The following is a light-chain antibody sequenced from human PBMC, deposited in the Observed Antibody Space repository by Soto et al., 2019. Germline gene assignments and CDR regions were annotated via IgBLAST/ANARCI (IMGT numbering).Light chain of an antibody. CDR3: QQYNNWPSVT. CDR2: GAS. Sequence: EIMMTQSPATLPVSPGERATLSCRASQSVRGNLAWYQQKPGQAPRLLIYGASTRATGIPARFSDSGSGTEFTLTISSLQSEDFAIYYCQQYNNWPSVTFGQGTRLEIK. CDR1: QSVRGN. J-gene: IGKJ5*01. V-gene: IGKV3-15*01.